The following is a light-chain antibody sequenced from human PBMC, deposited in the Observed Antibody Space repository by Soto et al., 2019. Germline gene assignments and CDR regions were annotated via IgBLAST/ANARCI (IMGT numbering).Light chain of an antibody. CDR1: QSVSSY. J-gene: IGKJ1*01. V-gene: IGKV3-11*01. CDR3: QQRSNWPT. Sequence: EIVLTQSPVTLSFASGKIATLSCRASQSVSSYLAWYQQKPGQAPRLLIYDSSNRATGIPARFSGSGSGTDFTLTISRLAPEDFAVYYCQQRSNWPTFGQGTKVDIK. CDR2: DSS.